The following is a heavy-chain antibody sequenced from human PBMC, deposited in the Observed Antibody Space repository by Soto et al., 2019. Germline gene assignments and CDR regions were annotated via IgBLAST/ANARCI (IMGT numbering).Heavy chain of an antibody. Sequence: EVQLVESGGGLVQPGGSLRLSCAASGFTVSSNYMTWVRQAPGKGLEWVSVIYSGGSTYYADSVKGRFTISRDNSKTTLSIQMNSLGAEDTAVYYCATVPTSPCGQGTLVTVSS. CDR1: GFTVSSNY. CDR3: ATVPTSP. V-gene: IGHV3-66*01. D-gene: IGHD6-6*01. CDR2: IYSGGST. J-gene: IGHJ5*02.